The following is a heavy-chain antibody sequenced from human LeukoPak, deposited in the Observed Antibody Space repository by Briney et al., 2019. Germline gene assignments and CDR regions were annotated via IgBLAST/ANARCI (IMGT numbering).Heavy chain of an antibody. D-gene: IGHD5-12*01. J-gene: IGHJ4*02. Sequence: GGSLRLSCAASGFTVSSNYMSWARQAPGKGLEWVSVIYSGGSTYYADSVKGRFTISRDNSKNTLYLQMNSLRAEDTAVYYCAKDPSGYDSGDFDYWGQGTLVTVSS. CDR3: AKDPSGYDSGDFDY. CDR2: IYSGGST. V-gene: IGHV3-53*01. CDR1: GFTVSSNY.